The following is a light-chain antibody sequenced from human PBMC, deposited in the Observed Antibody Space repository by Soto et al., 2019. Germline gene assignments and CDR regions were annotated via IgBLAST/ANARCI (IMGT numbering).Light chain of an antibody. CDR3: QRYGSSIT. Sequence: ESVLTQSPGTLALSPGERATLSCRASQSVSSSYLAWYQQKPGQAPRLLIHCATSRATGIPERFSGGGSGTGFTLTISRLEPEDFAVYYWQRYGSSITFGQGTILEIK. V-gene: IGKV3-20*01. CDR2: CAT. CDR1: QSVSSSY. J-gene: IGKJ5*01.